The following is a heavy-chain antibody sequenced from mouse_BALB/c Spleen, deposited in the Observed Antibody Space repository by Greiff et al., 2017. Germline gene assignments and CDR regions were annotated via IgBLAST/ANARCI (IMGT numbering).Heavy chain of an antibody. D-gene: IGHD2-1*01. J-gene: IGHJ3*01. CDR1: GFTFSSFG. CDR2: ISSGSSTI. CDR3: ASGYGNSLAY. Sequence: EVLLVESGGGLVQPGGSRKLSCAASGFTFSSFGMHWVRQAPEQGLEWVAYISSGSSTIYYADTVKGRFTISRDNPKNTLFLQMTSLRSEDTAMYYCASGYGNSLAYWGQGTLVTVSA. V-gene: IGHV5-17*02.